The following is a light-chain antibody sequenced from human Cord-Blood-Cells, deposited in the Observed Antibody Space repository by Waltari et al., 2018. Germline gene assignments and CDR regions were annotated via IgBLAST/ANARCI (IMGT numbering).Light chain of an antibody. J-gene: IGKJ3*01. CDR3: QQSYSTPFT. V-gene: IGKV1-39*01. Sequence: DIQMTQSPSSLSASVGDRVTITCRASPSISSYLNWYQQKPGKAPKLLIYAASSLQSGVPSRCSGSGSVTDFTLTISSLQPEDFATYYCQQSYSTPFTFGPGTKVDIK. CDR2: AAS. CDR1: PSISSY.